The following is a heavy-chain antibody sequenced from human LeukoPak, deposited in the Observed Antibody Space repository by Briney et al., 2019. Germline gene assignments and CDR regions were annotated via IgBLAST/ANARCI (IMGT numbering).Heavy chain of an antibody. V-gene: IGHV3-30*18. Sequence: GRSLRLSCAASGFTFSSYGMHWVRQAPGKGLEWVAVISYDGSNKYYADSVKGRFTISRDNSKNTLYLQMNSLRAEDTAVYYCAKPGYCSGGSCRYYFDYWGQGTLVTVSS. CDR2: ISYDGSNK. CDR3: AKPGYCSGGSCRYYFDY. D-gene: IGHD2-15*01. J-gene: IGHJ4*02. CDR1: GFTFSSYG.